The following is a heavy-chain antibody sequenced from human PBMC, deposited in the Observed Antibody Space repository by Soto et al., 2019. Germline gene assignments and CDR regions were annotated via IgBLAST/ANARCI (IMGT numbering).Heavy chain of an antibody. V-gene: IGHV1-46*01. J-gene: IGHJ6*02. CDR2: INPSGGST. D-gene: IGHD3-3*01. Sequence: ASVKVSCKASGYTFTSYYMHWVRQAPGQGLEWMGIINPSGGSTSYAQKFQGRVTMPTDTSTSTVYMELRSLRSEDTAVYYCARDGHFLFTIFGVVTTNYYGMDVWGQGTTVTVSS. CDR3: ARDGHFLFTIFGVVTTNYYGMDV. CDR1: GYTFTSYY.